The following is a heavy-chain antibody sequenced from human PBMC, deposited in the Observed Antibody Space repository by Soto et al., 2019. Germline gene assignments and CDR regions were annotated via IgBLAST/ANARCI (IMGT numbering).Heavy chain of an antibody. D-gene: IGHD7-27*01. J-gene: IGHJ5*01. CDR2: IYKSRTT. CDR3: ARGWYCLTGRCFPNWLDS. CDR1: GDSISNLDYF. V-gene: IGHV4-30-4*01. Sequence: SETLSLTCSVSGDSISNLDYFWAWIRHPQGQALEYIGYIYKSRTTYYNPSFESRVAISVDTSQSQFSLTVTSVTAADTAVYFCARGWYCLTGRCFPNWLDSWGQGALVTVSS.